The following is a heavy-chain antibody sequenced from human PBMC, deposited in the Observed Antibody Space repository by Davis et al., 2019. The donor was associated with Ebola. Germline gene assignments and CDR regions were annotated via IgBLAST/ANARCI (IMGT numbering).Heavy chain of an antibody. D-gene: IGHD3-3*01. V-gene: IGHV3-53*01. CDR1: GFNVNSKY. CDR2: VYSGGTT. J-gene: IGHJ6*03. CDR3: AGGGIFGVLKVKRERLYYMDL. Sequence: PGGSLRLSCAASGFNVNSKYMTWVRQAPGKGLEWVSVVYSGGTTSYAESVRGRFTISRDNSKNTLYLQMNSLRAEDTAVYYCAGGGIFGVLKVKRERLYYMDLWGKGTTVTVS.